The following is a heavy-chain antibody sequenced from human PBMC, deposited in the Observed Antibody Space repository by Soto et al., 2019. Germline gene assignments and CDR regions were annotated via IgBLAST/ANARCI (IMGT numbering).Heavy chain of an antibody. V-gene: IGHV3-23*01. CDR1: GFTFSIYD. J-gene: IGHJ3*02. Sequence: LRLCCGGSGFTFSIYDMSWVRQAPGKGLEWVSTITASGHNTYYADSVKGRFTISRDNSKNSLYLQMNSLRAEDTAIYYCEKSRDSPMIVVVVTVDAFDISCQGTMVTLSS. CDR2: ITASGHNT. CDR3: EKSRDSPMIVVVVTVDAFDI. D-gene: IGHD3-22*01.